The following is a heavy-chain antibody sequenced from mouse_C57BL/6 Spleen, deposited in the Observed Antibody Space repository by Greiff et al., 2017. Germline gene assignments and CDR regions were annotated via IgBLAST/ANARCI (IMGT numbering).Heavy chain of an antibody. Sequence: QVQLQQPGAELVRPGSSVKLSCKASGYTFTSYWMHWVKQRPIQGLEWIGNIDPSDSETHYNQKFKDKATLTVDKSSSTAYMQLSSLTSEDSAVYYCARAYYSNYNYAMDYWGQGTSVTVSS. CDR1: GYTFTSYW. D-gene: IGHD2-5*01. V-gene: IGHV1-52*01. J-gene: IGHJ4*01. CDR3: ARAYYSNYNYAMDY. CDR2: IDPSDSET.